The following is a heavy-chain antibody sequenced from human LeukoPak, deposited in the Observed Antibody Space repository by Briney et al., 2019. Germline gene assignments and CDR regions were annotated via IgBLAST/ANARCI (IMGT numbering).Heavy chain of an antibody. V-gene: IGHV3-74*01. CDR3: VRKFATGD. CDR2: VKSDGTAA. J-gene: IGHJ4*02. D-gene: IGHD1-14*01. Sequence: GGSLRLSCAASGFTFSSHLMHWVRQAQGTGLVWVSSVKSDGTAANYADSVKGRFTISRDNAKNTLYLQMNSLRVEDTAVYYCVRKFATGDWGQGTLVTVSS. CDR1: GFTFSSHL.